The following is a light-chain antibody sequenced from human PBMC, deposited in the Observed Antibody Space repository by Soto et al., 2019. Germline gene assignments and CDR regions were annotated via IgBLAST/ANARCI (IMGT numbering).Light chain of an antibody. J-gene: IGKJ1*01. V-gene: IGKV3-15*01. CDR2: GAS. Sequence: EIVMTQSPATLSVSPGERATPSCRASHSVSSNLAWYQQKPGQAPRLLIYGASTRATGIPARFSGSGSGTEFTLTISSLQSEDFAVYYCQHYNNWPRTFGQGTKVEIK. CDR1: HSVSSN. CDR3: QHYNNWPRT.